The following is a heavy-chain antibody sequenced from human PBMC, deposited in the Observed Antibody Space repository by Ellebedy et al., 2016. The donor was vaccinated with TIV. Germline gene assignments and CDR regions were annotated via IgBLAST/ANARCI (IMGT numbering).Heavy chain of an antibody. Sequence: GGSLRLSCAASGFTFSSYWMTWVRQAPGKGLECVANIKHDGSEKYYVDSVTGRFTVSRDNAKNSLFLQMNSLRAEDTAVYYCARGSSVVSFGANFWGQGTLVTVSS. V-gene: IGHV3-7*01. D-gene: IGHD1-26*01. J-gene: IGHJ4*02. CDR2: IKHDGSEK. CDR3: ARGSSVVSFGANF. CDR1: GFTFSSYW.